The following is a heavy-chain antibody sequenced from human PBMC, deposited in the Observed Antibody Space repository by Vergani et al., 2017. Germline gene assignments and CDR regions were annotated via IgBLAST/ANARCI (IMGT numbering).Heavy chain of an antibody. CDR2: IYNSGNG. J-gene: IGHJ2*01. CDR1: GDSIISRSYY. D-gene: IGHD3-16*01. CDR3: ASGKYYSDSTSHFRGRYFDV. V-gene: IGHV4-39*01. Sequence: QMQLQESGPGLVTASETLSLTCTVSGDSIISRSYYWGWLRQPPGKGLEWIGSIYNSGNGDSSSSLKSRVTISADTSKNQFSLRLTSVTAADTAVYYCASGKYYSDSTSHFRGRYFDVWGRGTLVTVPS.